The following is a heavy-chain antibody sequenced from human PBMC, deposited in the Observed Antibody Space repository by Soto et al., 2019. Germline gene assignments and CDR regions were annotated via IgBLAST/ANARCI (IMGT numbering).Heavy chain of an antibody. V-gene: IGHV3-30*18. CDR1: GFTFSSYG. CDR2: ISYDGSNK. D-gene: IGHD4-17*01. Sequence: WGSLRLSCASSGFTFSSYGMHWVRQAPGKGLEWVAVISYDGSNKYYADSVKGRFTISRDNSKNTLYLQMNSLRAEDTAVYYCAKAQTTVPLRYYYYGLDVWGQGTTVTVSS. J-gene: IGHJ6*02. CDR3: AKAQTTVPLRYYYYGLDV.